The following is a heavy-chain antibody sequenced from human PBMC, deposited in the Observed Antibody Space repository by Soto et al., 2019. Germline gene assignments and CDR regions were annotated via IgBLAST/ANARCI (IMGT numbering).Heavy chain of an antibody. CDR1: GGSISSGGYY. Sequence: SETLSLTCTVSGGSISSGGYYWSWIRQHPGKGLEWIGYIYYSGSTYYNPSLKSRVTISVDTSKNQFSLKLSSVTAADTAVYYCARDYYDSSGSIGPFDYWGQGTLVTVSS. V-gene: IGHV4-31*03. J-gene: IGHJ4*02. D-gene: IGHD3-22*01. CDR2: IYYSGST. CDR3: ARDYYDSSGSIGPFDY.